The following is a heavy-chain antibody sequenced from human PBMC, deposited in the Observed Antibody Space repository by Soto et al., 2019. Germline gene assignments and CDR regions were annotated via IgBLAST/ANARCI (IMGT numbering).Heavy chain of an antibody. V-gene: IGHV3-30*18. CDR2: ISHDGSDK. CDR3: AKENQHLVHDY. J-gene: IGHJ4*02. D-gene: IGHD6-13*01. Sequence: GGALRLSCADSGFTFRNYGMHWVRQAPGKGLEWVAVISHDGSDKYYADSMKGRFIISRDNSENTLFLNMNSLKPEDTAVYYCAKENQHLVHDYWGQGTLVTVST. CDR1: GFTFRNYG.